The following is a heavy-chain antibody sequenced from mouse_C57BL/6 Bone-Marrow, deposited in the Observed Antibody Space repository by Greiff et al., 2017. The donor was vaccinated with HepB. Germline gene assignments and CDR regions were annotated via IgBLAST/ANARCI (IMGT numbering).Heavy chain of an antibody. CDR1: GLTFSSYT. Sequence: EVMLVESGGGLVKPGGSLKLSCAASGLTFSSYTMSWGRQTPEKRLEWVATISGGGGNTYYPDSVKGRFTISRDNAKNTLYLQMSRLRSEDTAWYYCARSLGVDYWGQGTSVTVSS. D-gene: IGHD6-1*01. CDR2: ISGGGGNT. V-gene: IGHV5-9*01. CDR3: ARSLGVDY. J-gene: IGHJ4*01.